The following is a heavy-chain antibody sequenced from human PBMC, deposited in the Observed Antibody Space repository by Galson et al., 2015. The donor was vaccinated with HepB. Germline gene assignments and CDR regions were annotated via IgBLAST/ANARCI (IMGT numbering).Heavy chain of an antibody. V-gene: IGHV3-30*18. CDR3: AKDPYYYGSGSYFDSAFDY. J-gene: IGHJ4*02. CDR2: ISYDGSNK. CDR1: GFTFSSYG. D-gene: IGHD3-10*01. Sequence: SLRLSCAASGFTFSSYGMHWVRQAPGKGLEWVAVISYDGSNKYYADSVKGRFTISRDNSKNTLYLQMNSLRAEDTAVYYCAKDPYYYGSGSYFDSAFDYWGQGTLVTVSS.